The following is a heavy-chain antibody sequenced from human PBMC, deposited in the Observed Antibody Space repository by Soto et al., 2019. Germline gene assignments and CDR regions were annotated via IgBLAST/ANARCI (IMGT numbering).Heavy chain of an antibody. CDR1: GGSISSYY. Sequence: PSETLSLTCTVSGGSISSYYCSWIRQPPGKGLEWIGYIYYSGSTNYNPSLKSRVTISVDTSKNQFSLKLSPATAADTAVYYCARESSWFDPWGQGTLVTVSS. CDR2: IYYSGST. CDR3: ARESSWFDP. J-gene: IGHJ5*02. V-gene: IGHV4-59*01.